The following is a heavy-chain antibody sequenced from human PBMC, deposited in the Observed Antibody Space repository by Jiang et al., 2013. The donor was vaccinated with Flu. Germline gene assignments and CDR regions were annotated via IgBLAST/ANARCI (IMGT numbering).Heavy chain of an antibody. V-gene: IGHV4-31*03. CDR2: IYHTGSS. CDR1: GGSIISGGYY. Sequence: SLTCTVSGGSIISGGYYWTWIRQHPGKGLEWIGYIYHTGSSYYNPSLRSRVTMSVDTSKNQFSLKLSSMTAADTAVYYCARDLGIVVAGDYYGMNVWGQGTTVVVSS. J-gene: IGHJ6*02. D-gene: IGHD2-15*01. CDR3: ARDLGIVVAGDYYGMNV.